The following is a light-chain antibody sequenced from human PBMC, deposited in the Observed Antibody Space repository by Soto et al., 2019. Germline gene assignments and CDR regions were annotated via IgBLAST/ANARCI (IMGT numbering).Light chain of an antibody. J-gene: IGKJ5*01. CDR3: QQRSDWPIT. V-gene: IGKV3-11*01. Sequence: IVFAQFPATLSLSPGERATLSCRASQSVSSYLAWYQQKPGQAPRLLIYDVSTRATGIPARFSGSGSGTDFTLTITSLEPEDFAVYSCQQRSDWPITFGQGTRLEIK. CDR2: DVS. CDR1: QSVSSY.